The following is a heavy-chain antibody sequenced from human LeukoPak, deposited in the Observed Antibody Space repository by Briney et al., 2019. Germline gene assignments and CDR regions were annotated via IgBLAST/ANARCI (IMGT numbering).Heavy chain of an antibody. CDR1: GFTFSSYS. CDR3: ARVGQWLVKPWYYFDY. V-gene: IGHV3-48*01. Sequence: GGSLRLSCAASGFTFSSYSMNWVRQAPGKGLEWVSYISSSSSTIYYADSVKGRFTISRDNAKNSLYLQMNSLRAEDTAVYYCARVGQWLVKPWYYFDYWGQGTLVTVSS. CDR2: ISSSSSTI. J-gene: IGHJ4*02. D-gene: IGHD6-19*01.